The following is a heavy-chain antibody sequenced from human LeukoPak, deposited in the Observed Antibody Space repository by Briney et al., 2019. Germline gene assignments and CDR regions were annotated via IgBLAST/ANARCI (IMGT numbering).Heavy chain of an antibody. D-gene: IGHD6-19*01. V-gene: IGHV3-21*01. Sequence: KPGGSLRLSCAASGFTFSSYSMNWVRQAPGKGLEWVSSISSSSSYIYYADSVKGRFTISRDNAKNSLYLQMNSLRAEDTAVYYCAREASSGWYRVRFGYWGQGTLVTVSS. J-gene: IGHJ4*02. CDR2: ISSSSSYI. CDR3: AREASSGWYRVRFGY. CDR1: GFTFSSYS.